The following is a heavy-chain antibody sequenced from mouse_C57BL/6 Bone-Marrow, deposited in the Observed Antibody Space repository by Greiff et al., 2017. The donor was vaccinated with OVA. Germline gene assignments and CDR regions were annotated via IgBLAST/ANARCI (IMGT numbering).Heavy chain of an antibody. Sequence: AKLMESGPGLVQPSQSLSITCTVSGFSLTSYGVHWVRQSPGKGLEWLGVIWRGGSTDYNAAFMSRLSITKDNSKSQVFFKMNSLQADDTAIYYCAKNHYGSSFYYAMDYWGQGTSVTVSS. D-gene: IGHD1-1*01. J-gene: IGHJ4*01. CDR2: IWRGGST. CDR1: GFSLTSYG. CDR3: AKNHYGSSFYYAMDY. V-gene: IGHV2-5*01.